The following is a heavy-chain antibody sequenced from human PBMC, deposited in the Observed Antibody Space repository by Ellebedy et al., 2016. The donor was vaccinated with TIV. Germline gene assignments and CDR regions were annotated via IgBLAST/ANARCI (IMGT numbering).Heavy chain of an antibody. CDR1: GFAFSTYW. V-gene: IGHV3-7*01. J-gene: IGHJ6*03. CDR2: INQGGSAK. Sequence: GGSLRLXCAASGFAFSTYWISWVRQAPGKGLEWVANINQGGSAKYYVDSVKGRFTISRDNAKNSVYLQMNNLRAEDTAVYYCARRYMDVWGRGTTVTVSS. CDR3: ARRYMDV.